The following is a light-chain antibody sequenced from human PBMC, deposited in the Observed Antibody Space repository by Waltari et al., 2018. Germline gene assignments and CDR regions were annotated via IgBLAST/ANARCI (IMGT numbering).Light chain of an antibody. CDR1: QPITNY. J-gene: IGKJ3*01. V-gene: IGKV1-33*01. CDR3: QRYDNLPVFA. CDR2: DAS. Sequence: DFQLTQSPSSLSASVGDRVTITCQASQPITNYLNWYQQKPGKAPELLIYDASKLQTGVPSRFSGSQSGTELTFTIASLQPEDVATYYCQRYDNLPVFAFGPGTKVNVK.